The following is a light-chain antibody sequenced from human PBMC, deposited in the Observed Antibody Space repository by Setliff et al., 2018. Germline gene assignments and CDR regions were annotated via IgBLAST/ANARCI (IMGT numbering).Light chain of an antibody. CDR2: EVT. J-gene: IGLJ1*01. CDR1: TSDVGGYDY. V-gene: IGLV2-8*01. CDR3: SAYAGSNNWGV. Sequence: ALTQPPSASGSPGQSVTISCTGTTSDVGGYDYVSWYQQHPDKAPKLILYEVTKRPSGVPDRFSGSKSGNTASLTVSGLQADDEADYYCSAYAGSNNWGVFGTGTKGTVL.